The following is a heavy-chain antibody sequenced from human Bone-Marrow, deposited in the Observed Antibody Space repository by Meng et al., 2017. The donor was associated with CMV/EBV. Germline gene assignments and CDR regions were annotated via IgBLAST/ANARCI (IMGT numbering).Heavy chain of an antibody. V-gene: IGHV3-74*01. D-gene: IGHD3-16*01. CDR3: AREEYGGSPG. CDR2: INSGGSTT. Sequence: GGSLRLSCAASGLTFSANWMHWVRQAPGKGLVWVSRINSGGSTTSYADSVKGRFTISRDNAKNTLYLQMNSLRAEDTAVYYCAREEYGGSPGWGQGTLVTVSS. J-gene: IGHJ4*02. CDR1: GLTFSANW.